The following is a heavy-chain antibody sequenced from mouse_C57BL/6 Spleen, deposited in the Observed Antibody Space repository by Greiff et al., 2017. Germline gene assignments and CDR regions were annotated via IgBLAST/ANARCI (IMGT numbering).Heavy chain of an antibody. J-gene: IGHJ1*03. Sequence: QVQLQQPGAELVKPGASVKLSCKASGYTFTSYWITWVKQRPGQGLEWIGDIYPGSGSTNYNEKFKSKATLTVDTSSSTAYMQLSSLTSEDSAVSYCARDWAITTVVARDWYFDVWGTGTTVTVSS. CDR2: IYPGSGST. D-gene: IGHD1-1*01. CDR3: ARDWAITTVVARDWYFDV. CDR1: GYTFTSYW. V-gene: IGHV1-55*01.